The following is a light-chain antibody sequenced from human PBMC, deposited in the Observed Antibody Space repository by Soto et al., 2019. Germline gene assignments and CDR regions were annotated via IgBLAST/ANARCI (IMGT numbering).Light chain of an antibody. CDR2: AIS. CDR1: QSVNSNY. V-gene: IGKV3-20*01. J-gene: IGKJ1*01. Sequence: EIVLTQSPGTLSLSPVESAALSCRASQSVNSNYLAWYRQKPGQAPRLLIYAISSRAAGIPDRFSGSGSGTDFTLTTTSLEPEDSAVYFCKQYSTSPWTFAQGTSVAI. CDR3: KQYSTSPWT.